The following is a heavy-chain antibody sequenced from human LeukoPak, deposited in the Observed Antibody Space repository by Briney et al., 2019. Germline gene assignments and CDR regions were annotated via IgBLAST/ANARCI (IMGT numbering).Heavy chain of an antibody. V-gene: IGHV4-59*01. Sequence: ASETLSLTCTVSGGSISSYYWSWIRQPPGKGLEWIGYIYYSGSTNYNPSLKSRVTISVDTSKNQFSLKLSSVTAADTAVYYCAREVKGVATILDYWGQGTLVTVSS. CDR2: IYYSGST. CDR3: AREVKGVATILDY. J-gene: IGHJ4*02. D-gene: IGHD5-12*01. CDR1: GGSISSYY.